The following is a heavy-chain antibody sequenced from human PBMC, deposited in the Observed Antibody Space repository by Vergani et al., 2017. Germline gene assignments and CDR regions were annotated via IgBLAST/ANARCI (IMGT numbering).Heavy chain of an antibody. CDR3: ARDPSRDFDY. V-gene: IGHV3-7*01. CDR2: IKQDGSEK. J-gene: IGHJ4*02. D-gene: IGHD2-2*01. CDR1: GFTFSSYA. Sequence: EVQLLESGGGLVQPGGSLRLSCGASGFTFSSYAMTWVRQAPGKGLEWVANIKQDGSEKYYVDSVKGRFTISRDNAKNSLYLQMNSLRAEDTAVYYCARDPSRDFDYWGQGTLVTVSS.